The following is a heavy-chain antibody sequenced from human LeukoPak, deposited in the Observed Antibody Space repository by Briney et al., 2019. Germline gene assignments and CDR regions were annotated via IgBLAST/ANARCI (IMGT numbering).Heavy chain of an antibody. CDR3: VVDAYYYDSSGSGTYYFDY. CDR1: GYTFTSYD. Sequence: GASVKVSCKASGYTFTSYDINWVRQATGQGLEWMGWISAYNGNTNYAQKLQGRVTMTTDTSTSTAYMELRSLRSDDTAVYYCVVDAYYYDSSGSGTYYFDYWGQGTLVTVSS. J-gene: IGHJ4*02. V-gene: IGHV1-18*01. D-gene: IGHD3-22*01. CDR2: ISAYNGNT.